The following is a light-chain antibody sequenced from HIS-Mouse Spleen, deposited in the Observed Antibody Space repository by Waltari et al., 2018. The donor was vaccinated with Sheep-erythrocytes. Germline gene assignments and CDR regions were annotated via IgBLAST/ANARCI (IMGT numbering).Light chain of an antibody. J-gene: IGLJ2*01. CDR3: QTWGTGIHVV. Sequence: QLVLTQSPSASASLGASVTLTCTLSSGHSSYALAWLQHQPEKGPRYLMKLNSDGSHSKGDGIPDRFSGSSSGAERYLTISSLQSEDEADYYCQTWGTGIHVVFGGGTKLTVL. V-gene: IGLV4-69*01. CDR1: SGHSSYA. CDR2: LNSDGSH.